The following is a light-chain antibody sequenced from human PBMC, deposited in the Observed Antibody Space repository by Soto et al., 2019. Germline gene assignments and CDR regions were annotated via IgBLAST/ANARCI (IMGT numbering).Light chain of an antibody. Sequence: MSQSPASLSVYGGARATLTFMASQDIRNDLGWYQQKPGKAPRLLIYAASSLQTGVPSRFSGSGSGTEFTLTISSLQPEDFAAYSCQQLNERPSTFGG. J-gene: IGKJ4*01. CDR3: QQLNERPST. CDR1: QDIRND. CDR2: AAS. V-gene: IGKV1-17*01.